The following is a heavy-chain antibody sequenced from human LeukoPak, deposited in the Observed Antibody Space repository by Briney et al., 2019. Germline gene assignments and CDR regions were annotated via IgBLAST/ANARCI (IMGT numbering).Heavy chain of an antibody. CDR1: GYTFTGYY. D-gene: IGHD3-22*01. Sequence: ASVKVSCKASGYTFTGYYMHWVRQAPGQGLEWIGWINPNSGGTNYAQKFQGRVTMTRDTSISTAYMELSRLRSDDTAVYYCARSQTTMIVVDVLTGFAFDIWGQGTMVTVSS. V-gene: IGHV1-2*02. CDR3: ARSQTTMIVVDVLTGFAFDI. CDR2: INPNSGGT. J-gene: IGHJ3*02.